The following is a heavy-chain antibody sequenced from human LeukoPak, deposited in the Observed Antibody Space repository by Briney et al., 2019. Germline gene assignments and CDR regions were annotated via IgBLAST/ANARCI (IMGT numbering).Heavy chain of an antibody. CDR3: AREGYSYLLGAYYYYMDV. J-gene: IGHJ6*03. D-gene: IGHD5-24*01. Sequence: PSETLSLTCTVSGGSISSYYWSWIRQPPGKGLEWIGYIYYSGSTNYNPSLKSRVTISVDTSKNQFSLKLSSVTAADTAVYYCAREGYSYLLGAYYYYMDVWGKGTTVTVSS. CDR1: GGSISSYY. V-gene: IGHV4-59*01. CDR2: IYYSGST.